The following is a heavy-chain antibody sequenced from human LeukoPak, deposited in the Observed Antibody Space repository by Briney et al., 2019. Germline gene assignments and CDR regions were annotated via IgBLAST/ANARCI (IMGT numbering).Heavy chain of an antibody. D-gene: IGHD2-15*01. CDR1: RFSFGSYW. J-gene: IGHJ4*02. CDR3: ARRIGHDTLRYFDY. CDR2: INQDASEK. V-gene: IGHV3-7*01. Sequence: RGSLRLSCAASRFSFGSYWMSWVRQAPGKGLEWVASINQDASEKYYADSVKGRFTISRDNAKTSVYLQMNSLRDEDTAVYFCARRIGHDTLRYFDYWGQGTLVTVSS.